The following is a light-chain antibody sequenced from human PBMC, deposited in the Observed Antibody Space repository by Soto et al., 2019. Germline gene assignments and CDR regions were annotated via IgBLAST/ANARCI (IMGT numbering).Light chain of an antibody. CDR1: QGISSY. V-gene: IGKV1-9*01. CDR2: AAS. CDR3: QQLNSYPRIT. J-gene: IGKJ4*01. Sequence: DIQVTQSPSFLSASVGDRVTITCRASQGISSYLAWYQQKPGKAPKLLIYAASTLQSGVPSRFSGSGSGTEFTLPISSLQPEDFATYYCQQLNSYPRITFGGGTKVEIK.